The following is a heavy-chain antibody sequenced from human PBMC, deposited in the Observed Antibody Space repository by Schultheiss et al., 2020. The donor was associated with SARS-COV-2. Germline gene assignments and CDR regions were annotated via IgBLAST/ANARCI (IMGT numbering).Heavy chain of an antibody. CDR2: IYYSGST. CDR1: GGSISSGSYY. D-gene: IGHD5-18*01. CDR3: ARGSYGYGGWFDP. J-gene: IGHJ5*02. Sequence: SETLSLTCAVSGGSISSGSYYWSWIRQPPGKGLEWIGYIYYSGSTNYNPSLKSRVTISVDTSKNQFSLKLSSVTAADTAVYYCARGSYGYGGWFDPWGQGTLVTVSS. V-gene: IGHV4-61*01.